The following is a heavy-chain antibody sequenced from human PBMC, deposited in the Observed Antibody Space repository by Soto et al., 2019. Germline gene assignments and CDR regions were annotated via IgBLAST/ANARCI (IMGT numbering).Heavy chain of an antibody. J-gene: IGHJ4*02. CDR3: AKLDSSGYYGYFDY. D-gene: IGHD3-22*01. Sequence: SGGSLRLSCAASGFTFSSYAMSWVRQAPGKGLEWVSAISGSGGSTYYADSVKGRFTISRDNSKNTLYLQMNSLRAEDTAVYYCAKLDSSGYYGYFDYWGQGTLVTVSS. CDR2: ISGSGGST. V-gene: IGHV3-23*01. CDR1: GFTFSSYA.